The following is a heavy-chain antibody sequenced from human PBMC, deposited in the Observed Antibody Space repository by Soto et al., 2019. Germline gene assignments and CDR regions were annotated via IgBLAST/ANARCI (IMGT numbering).Heavy chain of an antibody. CDR1: GGSVSSGSYY. D-gene: IGHD6-19*01. J-gene: IGHJ4*02. CDR3: ARDRGWSLFDY. Sequence: SETLSLTCTVSGGSVSSGSYYWSWIRQPPGKGLEWIGYTYYSGSDTSYADSVKGRFTISRDNAKNTLYLQMNSLRAEDTAVYYCARDRGWSLFDYWGQGTLVTVSS. CDR2: TYYSGSDT. V-gene: IGHV4-61*01.